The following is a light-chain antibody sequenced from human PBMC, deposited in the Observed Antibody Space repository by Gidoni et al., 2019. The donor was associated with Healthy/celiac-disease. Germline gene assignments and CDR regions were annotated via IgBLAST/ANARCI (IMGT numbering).Light chain of an antibody. J-gene: IGKJ1*01. V-gene: IGKV3-15*01. Sequence: EIVMPHSTATLSVSPGERATLSCRASQSVSSSLAWYQQKPGQAPRLLINGASTRATDIPARFSGSGSGTEYTLTISSRQSEDFAVYYCQQYNNWPPWTFGQGTKVEIK. CDR2: GAS. CDR1: QSVSSS. CDR3: QQYNNWPPWT.